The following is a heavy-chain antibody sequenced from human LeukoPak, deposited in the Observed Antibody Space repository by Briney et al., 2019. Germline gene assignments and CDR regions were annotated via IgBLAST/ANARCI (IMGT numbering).Heavy chain of an antibody. D-gene: IGHD4-11*01. CDR1: GFTFSSYE. CDR2: ISSSGSTI. Sequence: GGSLRLSCAASGFTFSSYEMNWVRQAPGKGLEWVSYISSSGSTIYYADSVKGRFTISRDNAKNSLYLQMNSLRAEDTAVYYCARAYDYSIFGPENWFDPWGQGTLVTVSS. CDR3: ARAYDYSIFGPENWFDP. J-gene: IGHJ5*02. V-gene: IGHV3-48*03.